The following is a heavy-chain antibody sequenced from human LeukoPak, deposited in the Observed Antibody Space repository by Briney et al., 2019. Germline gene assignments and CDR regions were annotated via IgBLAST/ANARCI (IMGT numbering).Heavy chain of an antibody. D-gene: IGHD7-27*01. Sequence: GGSLRLSCAASGFTVSSNYMSWVRQAPGKELEWVSIIYSGGSTYYADSVKGRFTIPRDNSKNTLYLQMNSLRAEDTAVYYCARDPGGNWGYWGQGTLVTVSS. CDR3: ARDPGGNWGY. V-gene: IGHV3-66*01. CDR2: IYSGGST. CDR1: GFTVSSNY. J-gene: IGHJ4*02.